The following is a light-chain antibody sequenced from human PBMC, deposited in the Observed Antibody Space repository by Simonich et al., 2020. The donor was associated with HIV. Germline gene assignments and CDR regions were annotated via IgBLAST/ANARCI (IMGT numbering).Light chain of an antibody. CDR2: EDN. Sequence: NFMLTQPHSVSQSPGKTVTISCTRSSGSIASHYVQWYQHRPGRSPTTLIYEDNRRPSGVPDRFSGSIDSSSNSASLTSSGLKTEDEADYYCQSYDSSNVVFGGGTKLTVL. V-gene: IGLV6-57*01. CDR3: QSYDSSNVV. CDR1: SGSIASHY. J-gene: IGLJ2*01.